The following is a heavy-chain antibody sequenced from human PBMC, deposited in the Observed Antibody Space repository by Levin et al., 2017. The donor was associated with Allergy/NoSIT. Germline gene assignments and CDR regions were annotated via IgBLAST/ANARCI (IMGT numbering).Heavy chain of an antibody. CDR2: INPNSGGT. J-gene: IGHJ3*02. D-gene: IGHD3-10*01. CDR1: GYTFTGYY. V-gene: IGHV1-2*02. CDR3: ARGQGVLWFGELSPDDAFDI. Sequence: ASVKVSCKASGYTFTGYYMHWVRQAPGQGLEWMGWINPNSGGTNYAQKFQGRVTMTRDTSISTAYMELSRLRSDDTAVYYCARGQGVLWFGELSPDDAFDIWGQGTMVTVSS.